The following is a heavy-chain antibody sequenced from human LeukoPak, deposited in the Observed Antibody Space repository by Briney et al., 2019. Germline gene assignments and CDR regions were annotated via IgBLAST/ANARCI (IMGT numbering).Heavy chain of an antibody. J-gene: IGHJ5*02. CDR2: INPNSGGT. CDR3: ARGLTVAGSLAFDP. CDR1: GYTFTGYY. Sequence: ASVKVSCKASGYTFTGYYMHWVRQAPGQGLEWMGWINPNSGGTNYAQKFQGRVTMTRDTSISTAYMELSRLRSDDTAVCYCARGLTVAGSLAFDPWGQGTLVTVSS. D-gene: IGHD6-19*01. V-gene: IGHV1-2*02.